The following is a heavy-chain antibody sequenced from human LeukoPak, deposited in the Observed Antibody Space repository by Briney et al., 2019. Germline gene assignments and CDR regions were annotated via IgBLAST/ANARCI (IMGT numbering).Heavy chain of an antibody. CDR3: ARSPRCSGGSCPIDY. CDR1: GYSFTSYW. Sequence: GESLKISCKGSGYSFTSYWIGWVRQMPGKGLEWMGIIYPGDSDTRYSPSFQGQVTISADKSTSTAYLQWSSLKASDTAMYYCARSPRCSGGSCPIDYWGQGTLVTVSS. CDR2: IYPGDSDT. V-gene: IGHV5-51*01. D-gene: IGHD2-15*01. J-gene: IGHJ4*02.